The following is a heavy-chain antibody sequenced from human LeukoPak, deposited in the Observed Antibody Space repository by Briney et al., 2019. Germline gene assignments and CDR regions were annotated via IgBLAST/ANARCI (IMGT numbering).Heavy chain of an antibody. Sequence: SETLSLTCTVSGGSISSYYWSWIRQPPGKGLEWIGYIYYSGSTNYNPSLKSRVTISVDTSKNQFSLDLSSVTGADTAVYYCARARYNWFDPWGQGTLVTVSS. V-gene: IGHV4-59*01. CDR1: GGSISSYY. J-gene: IGHJ5*02. CDR3: ARARYNWFDP. CDR2: IYYSGST.